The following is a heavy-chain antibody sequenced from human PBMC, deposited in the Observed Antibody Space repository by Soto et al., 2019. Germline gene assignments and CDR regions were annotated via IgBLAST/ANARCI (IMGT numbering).Heavy chain of an antibody. V-gene: IGHV4-39*02. CDR3: ARDSSGWEEFDY. Sequence: NPSETLSLTCTVSGGSISSSSYYWGWIRQPPGKGLEWIGSIYYSGSTYYNPSLKSRVTISVDTSKNQFSLKLSSVTAADTAVYYCARDSSGWEEFDYWGQGTLVTVSS. J-gene: IGHJ4*02. CDR1: GGSISSSSYY. CDR2: IYYSGST. D-gene: IGHD6-19*01.